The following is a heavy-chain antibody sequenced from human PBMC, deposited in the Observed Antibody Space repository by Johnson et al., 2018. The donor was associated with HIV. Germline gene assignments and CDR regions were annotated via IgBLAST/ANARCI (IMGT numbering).Heavy chain of an antibody. CDR3: AKDFTDGAFDI. V-gene: IGHV3-30*02. J-gene: IGHJ3*02. CDR2: IRFDGNNK. D-gene: IGHD5-24*01. CDR1: EFTFSSYG. Sequence: QVLLVESGGGVVQPGGSLRLSCAASEFTFSSYGMHWVRQAPGKGLEWVTFIRFDGNNKYYADSVEGRFTISRDNSKNTLHLQMNSLRVEDTAGYYCAKDFTDGAFDIWGRGTMVTVSS.